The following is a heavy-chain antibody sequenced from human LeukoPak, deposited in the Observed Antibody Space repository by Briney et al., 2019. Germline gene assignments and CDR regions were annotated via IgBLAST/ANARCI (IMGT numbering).Heavy chain of an antibody. V-gene: IGHV4-39*01. Sequence: SETLSLTCAVSGGSISSTTSYWGWIRQPPGKGLEWIGRIYYSGSTFYNPSLKSRVTISVDTSKNQLSLRLSSVTAADTAVYYCARNGSDDYFDEWGQGTLVTVSS. CDR3: ARNGSDDYFDE. CDR1: GGSISSTTSY. J-gene: IGHJ4*02. D-gene: IGHD2-2*03. CDR2: IYYSGST.